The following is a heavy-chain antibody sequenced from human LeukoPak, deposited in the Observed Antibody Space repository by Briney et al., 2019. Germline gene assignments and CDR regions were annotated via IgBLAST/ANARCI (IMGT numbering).Heavy chain of an antibody. V-gene: IGHV3-15*01. J-gene: IGHJ4*02. Sequence: PGGSLRLSCAASGFTFTNAWMSWVRQAPGKGLEWVGRIKSKTDVGTTDYAAPVKGRFTISRDDSKNTLYLQMNSLKTEDTAVYYCTTGGDYYDSSGYSGVDYWGQRTLVTVSS. CDR3: TTGGDYYDSSGYSGVDY. CDR2: IKSKTDVGTT. D-gene: IGHD3-22*01. CDR1: GFTFTNAW.